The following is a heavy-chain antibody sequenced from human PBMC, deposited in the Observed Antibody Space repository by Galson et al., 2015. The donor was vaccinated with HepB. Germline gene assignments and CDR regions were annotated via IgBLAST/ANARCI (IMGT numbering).Heavy chain of an antibody. Sequence: SLRLSCAASGFTFSSYSMNWVRQAPGKGLEWVSYISSSSTIYYADSVKGRFTISRDNAKNSLYLQMNSLRDEDTAVYYCARDMYYYGSGSYYNGYYYYGMDVWGQGTTVTVSS. CDR1: GFTFSSYS. D-gene: IGHD3-10*01. CDR2: ISSSSTI. V-gene: IGHV3-48*02. CDR3: ARDMYYYGSGSYYNGYYYYGMDV. J-gene: IGHJ6*02.